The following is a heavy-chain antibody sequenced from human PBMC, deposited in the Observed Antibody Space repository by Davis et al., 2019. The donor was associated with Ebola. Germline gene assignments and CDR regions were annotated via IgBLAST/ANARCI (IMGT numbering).Heavy chain of an antibody. CDR2: IYYSGST. CDR1: GGSISSYY. D-gene: IGHD1-14*01. V-gene: IGHV4-59*01. Sequence: SETLSPTCPLSGGSISSYYWSWIRQLPGKGLEWIGYIYYSGSTNYHPSFKTRVTISVDTSKNQFSLKLSSVTPADTAVYYCARLKPNAFDIWGQGTMVTVSS. J-gene: IGHJ3*02. CDR3: ARLKPNAFDI.